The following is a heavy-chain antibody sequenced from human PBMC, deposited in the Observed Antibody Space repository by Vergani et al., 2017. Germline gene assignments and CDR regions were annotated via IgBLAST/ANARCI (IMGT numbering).Heavy chain of an antibody. Sequence: VQLVESGGGLVKPGGSLRLSCAASGFTFSDYYMSWIRQAPGKGLEWVSYISSSSSYTNYADSVKGRFTISRDNAKNSLYLQMNSLRAEDTAVYYCARDGNDLYYYGSGSQGMDVWGQGTTVTVSS. D-gene: IGHD3-10*01. CDR2: ISSSSSYT. V-gene: IGHV3-11*05. CDR3: ARDGNDLYYYGSGSQGMDV. CDR1: GFTFSDYY. J-gene: IGHJ6*02.